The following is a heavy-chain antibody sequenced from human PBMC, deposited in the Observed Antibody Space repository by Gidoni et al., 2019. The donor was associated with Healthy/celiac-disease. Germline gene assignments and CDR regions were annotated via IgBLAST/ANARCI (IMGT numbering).Heavy chain of an antibody. J-gene: IGHJ1*01. D-gene: IGHD3-10*01. CDR3: AKVPGRGGEFPFQH. CDR1: GFTFDDYA. Sequence: EVQLVESGGGLVQPGRSLRLSCAASGFTFDDYAMHWVRQAPGKGLEWVSGISWNSGSIVYADSVKGRFTISRDNAKNSLYLQMNSLRAEDTALYYCAKVPGRGGEFPFQHWGQGTLVTVSS. V-gene: IGHV3-9*01. CDR2: ISWNSGSI.